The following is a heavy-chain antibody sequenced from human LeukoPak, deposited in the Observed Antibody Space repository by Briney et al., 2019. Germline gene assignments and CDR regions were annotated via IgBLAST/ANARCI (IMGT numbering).Heavy chain of an antibody. CDR2: IYENGGTT. J-gene: IGHJ4*02. Sequence: GGSLRLSCVGSGFTFRSHAMSWVRQAPEKGLEFVSGIYENGGTTYYADSVKGRFSIPRDNSKNTLYLQMDSLRGEDTAVYYCAKDFRIGYSAHFDYWGQGALDTVSS. V-gene: IGHV3-23*01. D-gene: IGHD2-21*01. CDR1: GFTFRSHA. CDR3: AKDFRIGYSAHFDY.